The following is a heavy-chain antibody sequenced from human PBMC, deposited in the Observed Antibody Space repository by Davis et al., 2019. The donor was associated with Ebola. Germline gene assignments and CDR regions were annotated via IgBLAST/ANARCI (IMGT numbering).Heavy chain of an antibody. CDR2: ISSRSNYI. CDR1: GPTSSGYS. D-gene: IGHD5-24*01. CDR3: ERAQEMATNVPEY. V-gene: IGHV3-21*01. Sequence: PAGSLRLSCAASGPTSSGYSVNWARHAPGKGLEWASSISSRSNYIYYADSLKGRFTISRDNAKNSVYLEMNGLRAADTAVYYCERAQEMATNVPEYWGQGTVVIVSS. J-gene: IGHJ4*02.